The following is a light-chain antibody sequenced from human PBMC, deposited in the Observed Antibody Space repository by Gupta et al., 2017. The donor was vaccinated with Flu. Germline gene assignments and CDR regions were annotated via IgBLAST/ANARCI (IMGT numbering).Light chain of an antibody. CDR1: QSVRTN. J-gene: IGKJ4*01. V-gene: IGKV3-15*01. CDR3: QQYNNWPLLT. CDR2: GAS. Sequence: EIVMTQSPATVSVSPGERATLSCRASQSVRTNLAWYQQKPGQTPRLLIYGASTRATGIPARFSASGSGTEFTLTISSLQPEDFAVYYCQQYNNWPLLTFGGGTKVEIK.